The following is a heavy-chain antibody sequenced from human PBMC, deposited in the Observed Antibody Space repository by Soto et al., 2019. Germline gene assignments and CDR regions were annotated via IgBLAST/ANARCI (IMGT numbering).Heavy chain of an antibody. CDR3: ASLRFQPYYYDSSVVP. D-gene: IGHD3-22*01. CDR1: GFTLSSYE. Sequence: GGSLRLSCAASGFTLSSYEMNWVRQAPGKGLEWVSYISSSGSTIYYADSVKGRFTISRDNAKNSLYLQMNSLRAEDTAVYYCASLRFQPYYYDSSVVPWGQGTLVTVYS. V-gene: IGHV3-48*03. J-gene: IGHJ5*02. CDR2: ISSSGSTI.